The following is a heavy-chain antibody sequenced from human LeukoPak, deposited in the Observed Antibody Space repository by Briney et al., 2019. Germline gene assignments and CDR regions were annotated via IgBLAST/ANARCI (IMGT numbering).Heavy chain of an antibody. CDR3: TTEYYASGALTPIDY. CDR2: SKSKTDGGTT. CDR1: GFSLTNAW. Sequence: PGGSLRLSCAVSGFSLTNAWMKWVRQAPGKGPEWVGRSKSKTDGGTTDYAAPVKGRFTISRDDSKNTLYLQMNSLKTEDTAVYYCTTEYYASGALTPIDYWGQGTLVTVSS. V-gene: IGHV3-15*01. J-gene: IGHJ4*02. D-gene: IGHD2/OR15-2a*01.